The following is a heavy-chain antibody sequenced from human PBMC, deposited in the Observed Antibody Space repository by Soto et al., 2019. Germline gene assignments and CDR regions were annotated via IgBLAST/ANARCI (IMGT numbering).Heavy chain of an antibody. CDR3: ARDDVLCDGGRCYGIPLDA. Sequence: EVQLVESGGGLVQPGGSLRLSCAASGFTVSSKYMTWARQAPGKGLEWVSLIQSGGTTYYADSVKGRFTISRDTSENTLHLQMDSLRVEDTAVYYCARDDVLCDGGRCYGIPLDAWGKGTTVTVSS. CDR1: GFTVSSKY. J-gene: IGHJ6*04. V-gene: IGHV3-66*01. CDR2: IQSGGTT. D-gene: IGHD2-15*01.